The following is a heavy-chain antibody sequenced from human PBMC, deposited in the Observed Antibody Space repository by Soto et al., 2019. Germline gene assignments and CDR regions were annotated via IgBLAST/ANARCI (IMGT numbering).Heavy chain of an antibody. Sequence: SGPTLVNPTQTLTLTCTFSGFSLSTSGVGVGWIRQPPGKALEWLALIYWDDDKRYSPSLKSRLTITKDTSKNQVVLTMTNMDPVDTATYYCAHPARIYSSSWAPFDYWGQGTLVTVSS. D-gene: IGHD6-13*01. CDR1: GFSLSTSGVG. J-gene: IGHJ4*02. CDR2: IYWDDDK. CDR3: AHPARIYSSSWAPFDY. V-gene: IGHV2-5*02.